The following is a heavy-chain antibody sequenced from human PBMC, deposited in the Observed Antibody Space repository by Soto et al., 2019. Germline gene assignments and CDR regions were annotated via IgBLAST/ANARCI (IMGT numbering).Heavy chain of an antibody. CDR1: GFTFSSYA. Sequence: GGSLRLSCAASGFTFSSYAMHWVRQAPGKGLEWVAVISYDGSNKYYADSVKGRFTISRDNSKNTLYLQMNSLRAEDTAVYYCARVQGGGNSGGAFDIWGQGTMVTVSS. V-gene: IGHV3-30*04. D-gene: IGHD2-21*02. CDR3: ARVQGGGNSGGAFDI. J-gene: IGHJ3*02. CDR2: ISYDGSNK.